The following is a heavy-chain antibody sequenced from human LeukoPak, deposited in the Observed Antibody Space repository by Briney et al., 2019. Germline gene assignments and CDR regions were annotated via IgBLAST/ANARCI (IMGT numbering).Heavy chain of an antibody. V-gene: IGHV4-39*07. CDR2: IYYSGTT. CDR1: GGSFSSSTYY. CDR3: AGSPGIAVTGTNFDY. J-gene: IGHJ4*02. D-gene: IGHD6-19*01. Sequence: SETLSLTGAVSGGSFSSSTYYWGWIRQPPGKGLEWTGRIYYSGTTYYNPSLKSRVTISVDTSKNQFSLKLSSVTAADTAVYYCAGSPGIAVTGTNFDYWGQGTLVTVSS.